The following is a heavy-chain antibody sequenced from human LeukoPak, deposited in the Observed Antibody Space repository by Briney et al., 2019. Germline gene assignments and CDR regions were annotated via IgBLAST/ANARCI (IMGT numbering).Heavy chain of an antibody. D-gene: IGHD5-18*01. CDR2: IWYDGSNK. J-gene: IGHJ4*02. CDR3: ARDPHTALDY. CDR1: GFTFSSYG. Sequence: GGSLRLSCAASGFTFSSYGMHWVRQAPGKGLEWVAVIWYDGSNKYYADSVKGRFAISRDNAKNSLYLQMNSLRADDTAVYYCARDPHTALDYWGQGTLVTVSS. V-gene: IGHV3-33*01.